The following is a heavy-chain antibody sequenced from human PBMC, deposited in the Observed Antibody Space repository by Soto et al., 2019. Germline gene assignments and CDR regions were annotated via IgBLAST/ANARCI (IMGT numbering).Heavy chain of an antibody. V-gene: IGHV4-34*01. J-gene: IGHJ6*02. D-gene: IGHD2-2*01. CDR3: ARITGYCSTTSCRTRDV. CDR1: GGSFSGYY. Sequence: SETLSLTCAVYGGSFSGYYWSWIRQPPGKGLEWIGEINHSGSTNYNPSLKSRVTISVDTSKNQFSLKLSSVTAADTAVYYCARITGYCSTTSCRTRDVWGQGTTVTVSS. CDR2: INHSGST.